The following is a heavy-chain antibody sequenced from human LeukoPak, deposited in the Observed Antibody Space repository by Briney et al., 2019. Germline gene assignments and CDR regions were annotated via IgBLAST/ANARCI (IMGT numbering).Heavy chain of an antibody. CDR3: ARDQGLTGYFDY. D-gene: IGHD3-9*01. J-gene: IGHJ4*02. Sequence: GASVKVSCKASGYTFTSYYMHWVRQAPGQGLEWMGIINPSGGNTNYAQKFQGRVTLTRDTSTTTVYMELSSLRSEDTAVYYCARDQGLTGYFDYWGQGTLVTVSS. CDR1: GYTFTSYY. CDR2: INPSGGNT. V-gene: IGHV1-46*01.